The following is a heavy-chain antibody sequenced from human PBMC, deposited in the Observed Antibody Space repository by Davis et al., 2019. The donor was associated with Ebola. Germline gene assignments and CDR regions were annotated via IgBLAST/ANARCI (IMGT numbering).Heavy chain of an antibody. CDR3: ARDRYNWNDFVY. Sequence: ASVKVSCKTSGYPFSAYGISWVRQAPGQGLEWMGWISADSGNTKYAQNFQGRVTVTTDTSTSTVYMELRSLRSDDTAMYYCARDRYNWNDFVYWGQGTLVTVSS. J-gene: IGHJ4*02. CDR1: GYPFSAYG. CDR2: ISADSGNT. D-gene: IGHD1-20*01. V-gene: IGHV1-18*01.